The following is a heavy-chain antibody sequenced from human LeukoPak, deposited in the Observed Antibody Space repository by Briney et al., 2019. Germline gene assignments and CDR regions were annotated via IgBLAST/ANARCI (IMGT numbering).Heavy chain of an antibody. CDR2: IYYSGST. CDR3: ARDRGYSSGWYRGAFGI. CDR1: GGSISSYY. D-gene: IGHD6-19*01. V-gene: IGHV4-59*01. Sequence: PSETLSLTCTVSGGSISSYYWSWIRQPPGKGLEWIGYIYYSGSTNYNPSLKSRVTISVDTSKNQFSLKLSSVTAADTAVYYCARDRGYSSGWYRGAFGIWGQGTMVTVSS. J-gene: IGHJ3*02.